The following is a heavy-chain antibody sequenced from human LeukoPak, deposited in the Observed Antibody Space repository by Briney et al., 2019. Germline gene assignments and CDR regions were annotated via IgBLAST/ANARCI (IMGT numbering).Heavy chain of an antibody. Sequence: GGSLRLSCEASGFTFSSYSMNWVHQAPGKGLEWISYISTSTTTIYYANSVKGRFTISRDNAKKSLYLQMNSLSVEDTGVYYCASWGEGALDNWGQGTLVTVSS. CDR3: ASWGEGALDN. V-gene: IGHV3-48*01. CDR1: GFTFSSYS. J-gene: IGHJ4*02. CDR2: ISTSTTTI. D-gene: IGHD1-26*01.